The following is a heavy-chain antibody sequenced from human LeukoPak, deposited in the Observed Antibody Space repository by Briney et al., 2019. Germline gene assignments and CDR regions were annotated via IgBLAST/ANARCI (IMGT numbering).Heavy chain of an antibody. CDR2: ISGSGGST. D-gene: IGHD3-3*01. CDR3: AGREWSHFYFDY. CDR1: GFTFSNSA. Sequence: PGGSLRLSCAASGFTFSNSAMSWVRQAPGKGLEWVSAISGSGGSTYYPDSVKGRFTISRDNSKNTLYLQMNSPRAEDTAIYYCAGREWSHFYFDYWGQGTLVTVSS. V-gene: IGHV3-23*01. J-gene: IGHJ4*02.